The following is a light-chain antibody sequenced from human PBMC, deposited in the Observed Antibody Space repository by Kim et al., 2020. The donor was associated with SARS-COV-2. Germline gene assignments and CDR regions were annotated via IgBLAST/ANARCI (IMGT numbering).Light chain of an antibody. CDR3: GTWDSSLSAVV. V-gene: IGLV1-51*01. CDR2: DNN. J-gene: IGLJ2*01. Sequence: GQKVTITCTESTSNIGNNSLSWYQQLPGTAPKLLIYDNNKRPSGIPDRFSGSKSGTSATLGITGLQTGDEADYYCGTWDSSLSAVVFGGGTQLTVL. CDR1: TSNIGNNS.